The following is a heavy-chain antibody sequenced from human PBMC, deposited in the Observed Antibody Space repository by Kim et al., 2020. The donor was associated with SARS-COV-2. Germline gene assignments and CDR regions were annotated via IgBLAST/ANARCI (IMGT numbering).Heavy chain of an antibody. CDR3: ARGYSSSRVFHFDF. J-gene: IGHJ4*02. V-gene: IGHV4-39*01. CDR1: GDSFSSNSYY. CDR2: IRFAGNT. D-gene: IGHD6-13*01. Sequence: SETLSLTCTISGDSFSSNSYYWGWIRQPPGEGLEWIAIIRFAGNTFYNPSLKSRVAISIDTSNNQISLKLSSVATADTALYYCARGYSSSRVFHFDFWGQGILVTVSS.